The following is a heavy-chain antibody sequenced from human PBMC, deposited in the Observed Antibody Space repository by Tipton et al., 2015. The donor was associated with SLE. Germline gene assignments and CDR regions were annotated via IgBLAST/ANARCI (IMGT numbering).Heavy chain of an antibody. CDR1: DYSISSGYY. Sequence: TLSLTCTVSDYSISSGYYWGWIRQPPGKGLEWIGIIYHSGSTYYNPSLKSRVTISVDTSKNQFSLNLNSVTATDSAVYYCARQWGYDWGYWGHGTLVTVSS. V-gene: IGHV4-38-2*02. CDR3: ARQWGYDWGY. CDR2: IYHSGST. D-gene: IGHD5-12*01. J-gene: IGHJ4*01.